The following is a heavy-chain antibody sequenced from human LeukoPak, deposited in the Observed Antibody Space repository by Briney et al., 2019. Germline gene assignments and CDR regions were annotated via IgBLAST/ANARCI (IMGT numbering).Heavy chain of an antibody. CDR1: GFTFSSYG. CDR2: ISYDGSNK. D-gene: IGHD4-17*01. Sequence: GRSLRLSCAASGFTFSSYGMHWVRQAPGKGLEWVAVISYDGSNKYYADSVKGRFTISRDNSKNTLSLQMNSLRAEDTAVYYCAKLTVYWGQGTLVTVSS. CDR3: AKLTVY. J-gene: IGHJ4*02. V-gene: IGHV3-30*18.